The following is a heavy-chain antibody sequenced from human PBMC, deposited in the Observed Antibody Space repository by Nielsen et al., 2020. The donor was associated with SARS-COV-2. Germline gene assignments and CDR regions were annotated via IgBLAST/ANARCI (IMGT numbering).Heavy chain of an antibody. CDR3: ARVWYYDSSGYLSAFDI. J-gene: IGHJ3*02. V-gene: IGHV3-33*08. CDR2: IWYDGSNK. Sequence: GGSLRLSCAASGFTFSSYGMHWVRQAPGKGLEWVAVIWYDGSNKYYADSVKGRFTISRDNSKNTLYLQMNSLRAEDTAVYYCARVWYYDSSGYLSAFDIWGQGTMVTVSS. D-gene: IGHD3-22*01. CDR1: GFTFSSYG.